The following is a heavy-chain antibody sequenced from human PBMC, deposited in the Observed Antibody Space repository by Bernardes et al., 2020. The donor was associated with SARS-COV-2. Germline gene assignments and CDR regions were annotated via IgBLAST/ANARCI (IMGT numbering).Heavy chain of an antibody. V-gene: IGHV3-49*03. Sequence: GGSLRLSCTASGFTFGDYAMSWFRQAPGKGLEWVGFIRSKAYGGTTEYAASVKGRFTISRDDSKSIAYLQMNSLKTEDTAVYYCTPTYYDFWSGYSPFDYWGQGTLVTVSS. J-gene: IGHJ4*02. D-gene: IGHD3-3*01. CDR2: IRSKAYGGTT. CDR3: TPTYYDFWSGYSPFDY. CDR1: GFTFGDYA.